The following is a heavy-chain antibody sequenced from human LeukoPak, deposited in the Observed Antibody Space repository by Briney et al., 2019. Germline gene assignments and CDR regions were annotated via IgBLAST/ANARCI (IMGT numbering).Heavy chain of an antibody. CDR3: ARGRLHLDY. CDR1: GGSISSYY. Sequence: SETLSLTCTVPGGSISSYYWSWIRQPPGKGLEWIGYIFYSGNTNYNPSLKSRVTISVDTSKNQFSLKLSSVTAADTAVYYCARGRLHLDYWGHGTLATVSS. J-gene: IGHJ4*01. CDR2: IFYSGNT. V-gene: IGHV4-59*01.